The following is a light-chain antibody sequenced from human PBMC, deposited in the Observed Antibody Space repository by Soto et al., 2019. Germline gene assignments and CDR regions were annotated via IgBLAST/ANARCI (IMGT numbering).Light chain of an antibody. CDR3: QQYGSSLWT. CDR2: GAS. V-gene: IGKV3-20*01. CDR1: QSVSSSY. Sequence: MLLPPSPGPPSLSPGERATLSCRASQSVSSSYLAWYQQKPGQAPRLLIYGASSRATGIPDRFSGSGSGTDFTLTISRLEPEDFAVYYCQQYGSSLWTFGQGTKVDIK. J-gene: IGKJ1*01.